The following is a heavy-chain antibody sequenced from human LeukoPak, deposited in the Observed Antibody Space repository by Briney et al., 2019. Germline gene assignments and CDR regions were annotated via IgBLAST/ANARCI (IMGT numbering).Heavy chain of an antibody. D-gene: IGHD3-16*02. CDR3: ARPSDGGLSYAFDI. Sequence: PSETLSLTCTVSGGSISSSSYYWGWIRQSPGKGLEWIGSIYYSGSTYYNPSLKSRVTISVDTSKNQFSLKLSSVTAADTAVYYCARPSDGGLSYAFDIWGQGTMVTVSS. CDR2: IYYSGST. CDR1: GGSISSSSYY. V-gene: IGHV4-39*01. J-gene: IGHJ3*02.